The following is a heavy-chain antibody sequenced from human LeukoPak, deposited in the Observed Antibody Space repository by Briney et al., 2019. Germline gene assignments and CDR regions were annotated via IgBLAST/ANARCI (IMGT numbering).Heavy chain of an antibody. Sequence: SETLSLTCDVSGGSISSYYWSWIRQPPGKGLEYIGYSYYSGSTDYNPSLKSRVTISVDTSNQFSLMLTSVTAADTAVYYCARQSIAARRAFDIWGQGTMDTVSS. CDR3: ARQSIAARRAFDI. D-gene: IGHD6-6*01. CDR1: GGSISSYY. J-gene: IGHJ3*02. CDR2: SYYSGST. V-gene: IGHV4-59*08.